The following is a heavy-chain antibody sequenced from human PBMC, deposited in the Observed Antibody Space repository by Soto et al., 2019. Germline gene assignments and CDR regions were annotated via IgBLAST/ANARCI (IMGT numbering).Heavy chain of an antibody. Sequence: QVQLVQSGAEVKKPGASVKVSCKASGYTFTGYYMHWVRQAPGQGLEWMGWINPNSGGTNYAQKFQGWVTMTRDTSIITAYMELSRLRSDDTAVYYCAREIGGYYCSRTSCYGMYFDYWGQGNLVTVSS. CDR2: INPNSGGT. V-gene: IGHV1-2*04. CDR1: GYTFTGYY. D-gene: IGHD2-2*01. CDR3: AREIGGYYCSRTSCYGMYFDY. J-gene: IGHJ4*02.